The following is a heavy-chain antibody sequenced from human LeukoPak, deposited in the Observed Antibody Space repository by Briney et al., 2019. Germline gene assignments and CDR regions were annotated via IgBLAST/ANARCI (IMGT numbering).Heavy chain of an antibody. V-gene: IGHV3-23*01. Sequence: GGSLRFSCAASGFTFSSFAMSWVLQTPGKGLKWGSTISHDGGSTYLADSVKGRFTISRDNSKSTLYLQMNSLRAEDTALYFCAKDFSSGLFDYWGQGTLVAVSS. CDR2: ISHDGGST. J-gene: IGHJ4*02. CDR1: GFTFSSFA. CDR3: AKDFSSGLFDY. D-gene: IGHD6-19*01.